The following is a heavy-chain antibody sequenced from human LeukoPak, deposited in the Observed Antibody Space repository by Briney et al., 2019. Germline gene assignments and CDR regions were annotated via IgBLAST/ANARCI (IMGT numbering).Heavy chain of an antibody. Sequence: PGRSLRLSCAASGFTFSSYGMHWVRRAPGKGLEWVAVISYDGSNKYYADSVKGRFTISRDNSKNTLYLQMNSLRAEDTAVYYCAKDRYSSGWYYFDYWGQGTLVTVSS. J-gene: IGHJ4*02. V-gene: IGHV3-30*18. D-gene: IGHD6-19*01. CDR2: ISYDGSNK. CDR1: GFTFSSYG. CDR3: AKDRYSSGWYYFDY.